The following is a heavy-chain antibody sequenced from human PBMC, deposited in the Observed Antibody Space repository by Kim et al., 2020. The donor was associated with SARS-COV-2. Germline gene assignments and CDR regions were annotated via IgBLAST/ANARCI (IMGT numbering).Heavy chain of an antibody. D-gene: IGHD2-15*01. Sequence: GGSLRLSCATSGFTFTTYWMNWVRQAPGKGLEWVANIKHDESEKYYVDSVKGRFTISRDSARNSVYLQMTSLRAEDTAVYYCVGRYCFGGSCYGDYWGQGTLVTVSS. V-gene: IGHV3-7*01. CDR3: VGRYCFGGSCYGDY. CDR1: GFTFTTYW. CDR2: IKHDESEK. J-gene: IGHJ4*02.